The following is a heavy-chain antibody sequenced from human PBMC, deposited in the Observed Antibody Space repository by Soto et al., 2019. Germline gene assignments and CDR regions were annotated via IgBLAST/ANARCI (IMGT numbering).Heavy chain of an antibody. Sequence: QVPLQQWGAGLLKPSETLSLTCGVDGASFSAYYWNWIRQPPGKGLEWIGETNHSGNTNYNPSLKSRATISVDPSRSRSSLRLKSVTAADTALYFCASACGDYCLTPRAFDYWGQGALFTVSS. CDR3: ASACGDYCLTPRAFDY. CDR2: TNHSGNT. CDR1: GASFSAYY. V-gene: IGHV4-34*01. D-gene: IGHD4-17*01. J-gene: IGHJ4*02.